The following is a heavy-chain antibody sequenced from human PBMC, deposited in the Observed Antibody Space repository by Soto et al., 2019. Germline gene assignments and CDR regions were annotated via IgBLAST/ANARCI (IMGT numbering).Heavy chain of an antibody. J-gene: IGHJ6*02. CDR1: GFTFRSYA. CDR3: AKGSGDCGGDCFGMDV. D-gene: IGHD2-21*02. CDR2: ISGSGVAT. V-gene: IGHV3-23*01. Sequence: LRLSCAASGFTFRSYAMSWVRQVPGKGLEWVSTISGSGVATYYADSVRGRFTISRDTSKNTLSLQMNSLRAGDTAVYYCAKGSGDCGGDCFGMDVWGQGTTVTVSS.